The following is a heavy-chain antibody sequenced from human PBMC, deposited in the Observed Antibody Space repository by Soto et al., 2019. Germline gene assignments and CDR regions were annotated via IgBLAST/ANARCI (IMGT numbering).Heavy chain of an antibody. J-gene: IGHJ4*02. Sequence: EVQLLESGGGLVQPGGSLRLSCAAPGFTFSNYAMNWVRQAPGKGLEWVSVISGSGGSTYYADSVKGRFTISRDNSKNTLYLQMNSLRVEDTAVYYWARRSSGWYFDYWGQGTLVTVSS. V-gene: IGHV3-23*01. CDR1: GFTFSNYA. CDR3: ARRSSGWYFDY. D-gene: IGHD6-19*01. CDR2: ISGSGGST.